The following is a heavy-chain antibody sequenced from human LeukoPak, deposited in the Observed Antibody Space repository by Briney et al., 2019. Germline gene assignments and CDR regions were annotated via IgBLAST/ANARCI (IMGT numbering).Heavy chain of an antibody. CDR2: INPNSGAT. J-gene: IGHJ4*02. V-gene: IGHV1-2*02. CDR3: ARVPASDDLNFDY. CDR1: GYTFTGYY. Sequence: ASVKVSCKASGYTFTGYYMHWVRQAPGQGLEWMGWINPNSGATNYPQKFQGRVTMTRDTSISTSYMELSRLRSDDTAVHYCARVPASDDLNFDYWGQGTLVTVSS.